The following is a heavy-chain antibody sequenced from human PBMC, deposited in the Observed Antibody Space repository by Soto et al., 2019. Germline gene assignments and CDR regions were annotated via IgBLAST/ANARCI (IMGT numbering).Heavy chain of an antibody. CDR2: ISSSGGST. D-gene: IGHD1-1*01. CDR3: AKDRSSSATTVRFDP. Sequence: GGSLRLSCATSGFSFSTYAMSWVRQAPGKGLEWVSSISSSGGSTFCADSVKGRFTTSRDNSKSTLFLQMNSLRVEDTAVYYCAKDRSSSATTVRFDPWGLGTLVTVSS. V-gene: IGHV3-23*01. J-gene: IGHJ5*02. CDR1: GFSFSTYA.